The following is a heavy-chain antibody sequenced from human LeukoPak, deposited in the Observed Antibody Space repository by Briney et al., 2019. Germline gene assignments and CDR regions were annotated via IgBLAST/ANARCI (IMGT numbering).Heavy chain of an antibody. J-gene: IGHJ4*02. D-gene: IGHD3-22*01. CDR2: IYYSGST. CDR3: ARGDYYDSSGFDY. V-gene: IGHV4-59*01. Sequence: PSETLSLTCTVSGGSISSYYWSWIRQPPGKGLEWIGYIYYSGSTNYNPSLKSRVTISVDTSKNQFSLKLSSVTAADTAVYYCARGDYYDSSGFDYWGQGPLVTVSS. CDR1: GGSISSYY.